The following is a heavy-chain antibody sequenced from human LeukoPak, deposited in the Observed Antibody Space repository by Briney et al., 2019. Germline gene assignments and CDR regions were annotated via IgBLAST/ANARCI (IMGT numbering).Heavy chain of an antibody. CDR1: GGSISSYC. CDR2: IYYSGST. D-gene: IGHD2-2*01. Sequence: SETLSLTCTVSGGSISSYCWSWIRQPPGKGLEWIGYIYYSGSTNYNPSLKSRVTISVDTSKNQFSLKLSSVTAADTAVYYCARGDVGYCSSTSCFGYFQHWGQGTLVTVSS. J-gene: IGHJ1*01. V-gene: IGHV4-59*08. CDR3: ARGDVGYCSSTSCFGYFQH.